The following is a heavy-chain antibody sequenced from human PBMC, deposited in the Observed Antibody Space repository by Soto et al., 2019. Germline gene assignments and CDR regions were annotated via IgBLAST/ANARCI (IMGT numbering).Heavy chain of an antibody. CDR2: IYYTGST. J-gene: IGHJ4*02. Sequence: PSETLSLTCTVSGVSINNYYWTWIRQPPGKRLEWIGAIYYTGSTTYTPSLRSRVTFSVDTSKNEFSLSLTSVTAADTAVYFCAKGVSGGHLDYWGQVTLVTVSS. CDR3: AKGVSGGHLDY. CDR1: GVSINNYY. V-gene: IGHV4-59*01. D-gene: IGHD6-25*01.